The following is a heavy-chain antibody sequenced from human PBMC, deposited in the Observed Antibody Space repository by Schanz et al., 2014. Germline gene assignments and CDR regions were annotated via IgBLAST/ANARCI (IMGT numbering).Heavy chain of an antibody. D-gene: IGHD2-15*01. J-gene: IGHJ5*01. V-gene: IGHV3-23*04. CDR3: SKDKQGSRSDDS. Sequence: EVQLVDSGGGLVQPGGSLRLSCAASGFTFSNYAMGWVRQAPGKGLEWVSGIGGSGDSTHYADSVKGRFIISRDNSKNTLYLEMNRLRVDDTAVYYCSKDKQGSRSDDSWGQGTLVTVSS. CDR1: GFTFSNYA. CDR2: IGGSGDST.